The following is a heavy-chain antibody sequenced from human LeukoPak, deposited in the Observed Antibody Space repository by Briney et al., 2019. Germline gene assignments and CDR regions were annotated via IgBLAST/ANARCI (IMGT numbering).Heavy chain of an antibody. CDR2: INHSGST. CDR1: GGSFSGYY. J-gene: IGHJ5*02. CDR3: ARSEQWLASTSYNWFDP. Sequence: SETLSLTCAVYGGSFSGYYWSWLRQPPGKGLEWIGEINHSGSTNYNPSLKSRVTISVDTSKNQFSLKLSSVTAADTAVYYCARSEQWLASTSYNWFDPWGQGTLVTVSS. V-gene: IGHV4-34*01. D-gene: IGHD6-19*01.